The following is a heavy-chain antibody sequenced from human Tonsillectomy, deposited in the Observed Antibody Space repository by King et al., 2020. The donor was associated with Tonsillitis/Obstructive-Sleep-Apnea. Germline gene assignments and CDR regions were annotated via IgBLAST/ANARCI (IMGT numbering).Heavy chain of an antibody. J-gene: IGHJ3*02. D-gene: IGHD1-26*01. CDR3: ARHEERTADI. CDR1: GYSFTSYW. V-gene: IGHV5-10-1*01. CDR2: IDPTGSYT. Sequence: EQLVQSGAEVKKPGESLRLSCKASGYSFTSYWISWVRQMPGKGLEWMGRIDPTGSYTNYSPSSQGHVTISADKSISTAYLQWSSLKASDTAMYYCARHEERTADIWGQGTMVTVSS.